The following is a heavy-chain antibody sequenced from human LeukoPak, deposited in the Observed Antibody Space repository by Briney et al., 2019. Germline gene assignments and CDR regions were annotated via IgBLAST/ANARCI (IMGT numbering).Heavy chain of an antibody. CDR1: GGSIISNRHY. CDR3: ARVALITIHENDAFDI. Sequence: SQTLSLTCTVSGGSIISNRHYWSWIRQPAGKGLEWIGHIYSSGNTKYNPSLKSRLTMSIDSSKNQFSLILTSVTAADTAVYYCARVALITIHENDAFDIWGQGTVVTVSS. V-gene: IGHV4-61*09. D-gene: IGHD3-3*01. CDR2: IYSSGNT. J-gene: IGHJ3*02.